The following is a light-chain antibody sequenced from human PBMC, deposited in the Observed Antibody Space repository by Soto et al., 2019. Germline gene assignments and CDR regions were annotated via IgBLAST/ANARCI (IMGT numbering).Light chain of an antibody. CDR1: QTISSW. J-gene: IGKJ3*01. Sequence: DIQMTQSPSTLSGSVGDRVTITCRASQTISSWLAWYQQKPGKAPKLLIYTASSLQSGVPSRFSGSGSGTDFTLTISSLQPEDFATYYCQQSYSTPLVTLGPATKVDIK. CDR2: TAS. CDR3: QQSYSTPLVT. V-gene: IGKV1-39*01.